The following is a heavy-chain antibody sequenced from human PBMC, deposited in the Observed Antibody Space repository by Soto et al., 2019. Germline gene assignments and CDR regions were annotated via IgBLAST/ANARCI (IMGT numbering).Heavy chain of an antibody. CDR3: ARRPYYYGSGSYKTDY. J-gene: IGHJ4*02. CDR2: IYYSGST. D-gene: IGHD3-10*01. V-gene: IGHV4-30-4*01. Sequence: QVQLQESGPGLVKPSQTLSLTCTVSGGSISSGDYYWSWIRQPPGKGLEWIGYIYYSGSTYYNPSLKSRVTISVDTSKNQFSLKLSSVTAADTAVYYCARRPYYYGSGSYKTDYWGQGTLVTVSS. CDR1: GGSISSGDYY.